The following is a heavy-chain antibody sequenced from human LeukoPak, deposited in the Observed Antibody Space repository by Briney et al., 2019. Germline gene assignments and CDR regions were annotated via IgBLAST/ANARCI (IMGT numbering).Heavy chain of an antibody. V-gene: IGHV3-23*01. CDR1: GFTFTSYS. J-gene: IGHJ3*02. Sequence: GGSLRLSCAASGFTFTSYSMSWVRQAPGKGLEWISGISGSGGTTYYADSVKGRFTISRDNSKNTLYLQMNSLRAEDTAVYYCAKVGGYCSGGSCNADAFDIWGQGTMVTVSS. CDR2: ISGSGGTT. D-gene: IGHD2-15*01. CDR3: AKVGGYCSGGSCNADAFDI.